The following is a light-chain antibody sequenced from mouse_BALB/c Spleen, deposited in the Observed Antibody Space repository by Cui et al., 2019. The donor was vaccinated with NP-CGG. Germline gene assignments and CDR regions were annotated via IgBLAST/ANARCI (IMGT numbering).Light chain of an antibody. V-gene: IGLV1*01. J-gene: IGLJ1*01. CDR2: GTN. CDR3: ALWYSNHWV. CDR1: TGAVTTSNY. Sequence: QAVVTQESALTTSPGETVTLTCRSRTGAVTTSNYANWVQEKPDHLFTGLIGGTNNRAPGVPARFSGSLIGDKAALTITGAQTEDEAIYFCALWYSNHWVFGGGTKLTVV.